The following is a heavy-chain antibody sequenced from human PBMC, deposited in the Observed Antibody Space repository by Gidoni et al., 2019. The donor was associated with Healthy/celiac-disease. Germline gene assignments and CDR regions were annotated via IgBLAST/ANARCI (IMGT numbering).Heavy chain of an antibody. CDR3: AKDSEDTAMGTGAFDI. Sequence: EVQLVESGGGWVQPGRSLRLSCAASGFTFDDYARHWVRQAPGKGLEWVSGSSWNSGSIGYADSVKGRFTISRDNAKNSLYLQMNSLRAEDTALYYCAKDSEDTAMGTGAFDIWGQGTMVTVSS. D-gene: IGHD5-18*01. J-gene: IGHJ3*02. CDR1: GFTFDDYA. CDR2: SSWNSGSI. V-gene: IGHV3-9*01.